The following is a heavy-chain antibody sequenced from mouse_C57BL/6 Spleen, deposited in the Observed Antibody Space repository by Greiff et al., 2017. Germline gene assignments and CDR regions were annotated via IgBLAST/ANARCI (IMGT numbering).Heavy chain of an antibody. D-gene: IGHD2-12*01. V-gene: IGHV3-6*01. J-gene: IGHJ2*01. CDR1: GYSITSGYY. Sequence: EVKVEESGPGLVKPSQSLSLTCSVTGYSITSGYYWNWIRQFPGNKLEWMGYISYDGSNNYNPSLKNRISITRDTSRNQFFLKLNSVTTEDTATYYGARLSYRDYWGQGTTLTVSS. CDR2: ISYDGSN. CDR3: ARLSYRDY.